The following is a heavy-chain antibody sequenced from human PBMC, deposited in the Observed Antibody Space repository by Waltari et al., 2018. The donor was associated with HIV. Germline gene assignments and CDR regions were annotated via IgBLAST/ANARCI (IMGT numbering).Heavy chain of an antibody. Sequence: EVQLVESGGGLVQPGGSLRLSCAASGFPFTNYAMNWVRQAPGKGLGWVSANSGSGGSTYYDDYGKGRFTISRDNSKNTLYLQMNSLRAEDTAVYYCAKDDSTGSSGYYPFHYWGQGTLITVSS. J-gene: IGHJ4*02. CDR1: GFPFTNYA. D-gene: IGHD3-22*01. CDR3: AKDDSTGSSGYYPFHY. CDR2: NSGSGGST. V-gene: IGHV3-23*04.